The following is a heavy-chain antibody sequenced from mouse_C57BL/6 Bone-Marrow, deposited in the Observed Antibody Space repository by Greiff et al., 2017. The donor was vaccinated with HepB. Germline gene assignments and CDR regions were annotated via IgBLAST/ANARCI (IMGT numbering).Heavy chain of an antibody. D-gene: IGHD2-3*01. V-gene: IGHV1-69*01. CDR3: ARDDGNYAWFAY. Sequence: QVQLKQSGAELVMPGASVKLSCKASGYTFTSYWMHWVKQRPGQGLEWIGEIDPSDSYTNYNQKFKGKSTLTVDKSSSTAYMQLSSLTSEDSAVYYCARDDGNYAWFAYWGQGTLVTVSA. CDR1: GYTFTSYW. J-gene: IGHJ3*01. CDR2: IDPSDSYT.